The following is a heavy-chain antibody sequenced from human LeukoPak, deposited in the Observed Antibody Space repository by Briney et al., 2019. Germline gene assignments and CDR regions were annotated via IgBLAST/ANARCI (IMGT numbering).Heavy chain of an antibody. J-gene: IGHJ4*02. CDR1: GFTVSSNY. CDR2: IYSGGST. D-gene: IGHD2-2*01. Sequence: GGSLRLSCAASGFTVSSNYMSWVRQAPGKGLEWVSVIYSGGSTYYADSVKGRFTISRDNSKNTLYLQMNSLRAEDTAVYYCARSIVVPAAMNYWGQGTLVTVSS. V-gene: IGHV3-53*01. CDR3: ARSIVVPAAMNY.